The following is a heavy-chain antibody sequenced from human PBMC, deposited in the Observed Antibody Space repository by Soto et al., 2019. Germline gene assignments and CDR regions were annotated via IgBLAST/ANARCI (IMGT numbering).Heavy chain of an antibody. D-gene: IGHD2-21*02. Sequence: GGSLRLSCAASGFIFSSHWMHWVRQAPGQGLVWVSRINTDGSTTDYADYVQGRFTVSRDNAKNTLYVQMNSLRAEDTAVYYWPSSLLWPLDLNYWGQGTLVTVSS. CDR1: GFIFSSHW. V-gene: IGHV3-74*01. CDR3: PSSLLWPLDLNY. CDR2: INTDGSTT. J-gene: IGHJ4*02.